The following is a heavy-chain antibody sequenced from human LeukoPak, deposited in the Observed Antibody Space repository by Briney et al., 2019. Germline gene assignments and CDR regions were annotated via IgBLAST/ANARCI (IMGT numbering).Heavy chain of an antibody. CDR2: IYYSGST. CDR1: GGSISSGGYY. D-gene: IGHD3-22*01. V-gene: IGHV4-31*03. CDR3: AGDTYYYDSSGYRGDY. J-gene: IGHJ4*02. Sequence: PSETLSLTCTVSGGSISSGGYYWSWIRQHPGKGLEWIGYIYYSGSTYYNPSLKSRATISVDTSKNQFSLQLSSVTAADTAVYYCAGDTYYYDSSGYRGDYWGQGTLVTVSS.